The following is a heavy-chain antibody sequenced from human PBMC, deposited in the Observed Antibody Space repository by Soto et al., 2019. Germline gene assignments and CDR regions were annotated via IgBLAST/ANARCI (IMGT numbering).Heavy chain of an antibody. D-gene: IGHD6-19*01. J-gene: IGHJ4*02. Sequence: VQLVESGGGVVQPGRSLRLSCAASGFTFSDYAMHWVRQAPGKGLEWVAVVSHDGRNTHYADSVKGRFTISRDSSKNTVSLDMTGLRDEGTAVYYCAKGGRQWLVTSDFNYWGPGALVTVSS. V-gene: IGHV3-30*18. CDR2: VSHDGRNT. CDR3: AKGGRQWLVTSDFNY. CDR1: GFTFSDYA.